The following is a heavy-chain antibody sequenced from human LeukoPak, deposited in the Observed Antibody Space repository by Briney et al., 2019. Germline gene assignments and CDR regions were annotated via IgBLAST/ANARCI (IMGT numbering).Heavy chain of an antibody. V-gene: IGHV3-48*04. CDR1: GFTFSSYS. D-gene: IGHD3-3*01. J-gene: IGHJ6*03. CDR2: ISSSSSTI. Sequence: QPEGSLRLSCAASGFTFSSYSMNWVRQAPGKGLEWVSYISSSSSTIYYADSVKGRFTISRDNAKNSLYLQMNSLRAEDTAVCYCARGGGIGDFWSGLYYYYYMDVWGKGTTVTVSS. CDR3: ARGGGIGDFWSGLYYYYYMDV.